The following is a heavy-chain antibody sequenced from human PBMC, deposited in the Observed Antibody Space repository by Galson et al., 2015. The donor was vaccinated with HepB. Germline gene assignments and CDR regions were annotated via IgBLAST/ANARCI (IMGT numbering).Heavy chain of an antibody. V-gene: IGHV3-23*01. CDR1: GFTFSTHA. CDR2: ISGSGATT. CDR3: AKEPPYCGGDCYSVSDV. Sequence: SLRLSCAASGFTFSTHAITWVRQAPGKGLEWVSVISGSGATTFYADSVKGRFIIYRDNSKNTVYLQMNSLRADDTAIYYCAKEPPYCGGDCYSVSDVWGQGTLVTVSS. D-gene: IGHD2-21*02. J-gene: IGHJ4*02.